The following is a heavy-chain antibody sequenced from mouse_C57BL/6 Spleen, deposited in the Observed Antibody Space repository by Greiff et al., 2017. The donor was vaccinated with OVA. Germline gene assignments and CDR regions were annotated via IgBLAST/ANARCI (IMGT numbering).Heavy chain of an antibody. V-gene: IGHV5-4*01. J-gene: IGHJ2*02. CDR2: ISDGGSYT. Sequence: EVHLVESGGGLVKPGGSLKLSCAASGFTFSSYAMSWVRQTPEKRLEWVATISDGGSYTYYPDNVKGRFTISRDNAKNNLYLQMSHLKSEDTAMYYCARDGAGTPDYWGQGTSLTVSS. CDR3: ARDGAGTPDY. D-gene: IGHD4-1*01. CDR1: GFTFSSYA.